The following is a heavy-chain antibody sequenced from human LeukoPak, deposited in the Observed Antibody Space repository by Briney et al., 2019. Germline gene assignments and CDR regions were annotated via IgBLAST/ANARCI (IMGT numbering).Heavy chain of an antibody. CDR3: ARVAGWHWFDP. V-gene: IGHV3-23*01. J-gene: IGHJ5*02. Sequence: GGCLRLACAASGFTFISNDMTSVRQDPGRGLELVSSIRPSGDNTYYGESVKGRFTISRDNSKNTVYLQMNNMRVDDTAVYYCARVAGWHWFDPWGQGTLVTVSS. D-gene: IGHD6-19*01. CDR2: IRPSGDNT. CDR1: GFTFISND.